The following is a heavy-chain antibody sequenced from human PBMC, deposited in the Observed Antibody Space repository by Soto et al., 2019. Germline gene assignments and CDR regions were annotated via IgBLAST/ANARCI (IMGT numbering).Heavy chain of an antibody. CDR3: ARGNQRSSGGYGGNWFDP. CDR2: INHSGST. CDR1: GGSFSGYY. D-gene: IGHD6-19*01. J-gene: IGHJ5*02. V-gene: IGHV4-34*01. Sequence: QVQLQQWGAGLLKPSETLSLTCAVYGGSFSGYYWSWIRQPPGKGLEWIGEINHSGSTNYNPSLKRRVTISVDTSKNQFALKLSSVTAADTAVYYCARGNQRSSGGYGGNWFDPWGQGTLVTVSS.